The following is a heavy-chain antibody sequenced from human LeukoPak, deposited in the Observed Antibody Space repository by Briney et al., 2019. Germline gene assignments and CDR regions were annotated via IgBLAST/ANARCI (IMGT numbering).Heavy chain of an antibody. V-gene: IGHV1-2*02. J-gene: IGHJ6*03. Sequence: ASVKVSCKASGYTFTGYYMHWVRQAPGQGLEWMGWINPNSGGTNYAQKFQGRVTMTRDTSISTAYMELSRLRSDDTAVYYCARAGLRAPDYYYYYYYMDVWGKGTTVTFSS. CDR2: INPNSGGT. CDR3: ARAGLRAPDYYYYYYYMDV. D-gene: IGHD1-14*01. CDR1: GYTFTGYY.